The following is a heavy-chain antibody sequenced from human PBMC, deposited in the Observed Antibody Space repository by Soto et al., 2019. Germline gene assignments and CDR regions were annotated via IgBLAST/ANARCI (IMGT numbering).Heavy chain of an antibody. CDR1: RFSHSTSGEH. V-gene: IGHV2-5*02. CDR3: AHRHYDFASGYGY. Sequence: GPTLATATHSVTLTCPSCRFSHSTSGEHLGWIRQPPGKALGWIALIYWDDDKRYSPSLKSRLTITKDTSKNQVVLTMTNMDPVDTAIYYCAHRHYDFASGYGYWGQGTLVTVSS. CDR2: IYWDDDK. D-gene: IGHD3-3*01. J-gene: IGHJ4*02.